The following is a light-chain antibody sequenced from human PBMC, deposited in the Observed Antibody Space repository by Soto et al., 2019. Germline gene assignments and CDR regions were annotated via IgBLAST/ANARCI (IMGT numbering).Light chain of an antibody. CDR3: TAWDDSLSGHVV. Sequence: QSVLTQPPSASGTPGQRVTIFCSGSSSNIGRNAVNWYQQLPGTAPKLLIYSNNERPSGVPDRFSGSKSGTSASLAISGLQSEDEADYYCTAWDDSLSGHVVFGGGTKLTVL. V-gene: IGLV1-44*01. CDR2: SNN. CDR1: SSNIGRNA. J-gene: IGLJ2*01.